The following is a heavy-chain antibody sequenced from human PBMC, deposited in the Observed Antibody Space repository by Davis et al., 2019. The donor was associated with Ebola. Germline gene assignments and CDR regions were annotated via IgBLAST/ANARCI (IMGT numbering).Heavy chain of an antibody. J-gene: IGHJ3*02. Sequence: GESLKISCAASGFTFSSYSMNWVRQAPGKGLEWVSSISSSSSYIYYADSVKGRFTISRDNAKNSLYLQMNSLRAEDTAFYYCARWEWLRRAFDIWGQGTMVTVSS. CDR1: GFTFSSYS. CDR2: ISSSSSYI. V-gene: IGHV3-21*01. CDR3: ARWEWLRRAFDI. D-gene: IGHD5-12*01.